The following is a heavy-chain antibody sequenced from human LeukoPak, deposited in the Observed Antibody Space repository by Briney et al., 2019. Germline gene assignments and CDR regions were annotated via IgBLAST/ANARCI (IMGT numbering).Heavy chain of an antibody. V-gene: IGHV6-1*01. CDR2: TFYRSKWYY. D-gene: IGHD2-15*01. J-gene: IGHJ4*02. CDR3: AREGRRISGGTLSLDY. Sequence: SQTLSLTCAISGDSVSNNNAAWNWIRQSPSRGLEWLGRTFYRSKWYYDYAVSVKSRITINSDTSKNQFSLQLTYVNPEDTAVYYCAREGRRISGGTLSLDYWGRGTLVTVSS. CDR1: GDSVSNNNAA.